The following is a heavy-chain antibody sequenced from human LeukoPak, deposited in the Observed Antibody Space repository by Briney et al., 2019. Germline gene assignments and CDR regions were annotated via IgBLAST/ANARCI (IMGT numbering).Heavy chain of an antibody. CDR1: GGSISSSSYY. J-gene: IGHJ3*02. CDR2: IYYSGST. D-gene: IGHD2-21*01. CDR3: ARSVMVIAIDAFDI. V-gene: IGHV4-39*01. Sequence: KPSETLSLTCTVSGGSISSSSYYWGWIRQPPGKGLEWIGSIYYSGSTYYNPSLKSRVTLSVDTSKNQFSLKLSSVTAADTAVYYCARSVMVIAIDAFDIWGQGTMVTVSS.